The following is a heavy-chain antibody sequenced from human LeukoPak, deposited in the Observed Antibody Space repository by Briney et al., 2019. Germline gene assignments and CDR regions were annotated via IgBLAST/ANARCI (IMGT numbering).Heavy chain of an antibody. CDR1: GGSISSGSYY. CDR3: ARAGLMYYYDSSGYYYQGWFDP. J-gene: IGHJ5*02. D-gene: IGHD3-22*01. CDR2: IYTSGSA. Sequence: SETLSLTCTVSGGSISSGSYYWSWIRQPAGKGLEWIGRIYTSGSANYNPSLKSRVTISVDTSKNQFSLKLSSVTAADTAVYYCARAGLMYYYDSSGYYYQGWFDPWGQGTLVTVSS. V-gene: IGHV4-61*02.